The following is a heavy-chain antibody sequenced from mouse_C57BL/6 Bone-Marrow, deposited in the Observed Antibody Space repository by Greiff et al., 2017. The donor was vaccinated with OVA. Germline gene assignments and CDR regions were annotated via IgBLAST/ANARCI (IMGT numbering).Heavy chain of an antibody. CDR3: ASDVDYYGRSEDWYFDV. Sequence: EVQLQQSGAELVRPGSSVKMSCKTSGYTFTSYGINWVKQRPGQGLEWIGYIYIGNGYTEYNEKFKGKATLTSDTSSSTAYMQLSSLTSEDSAIYFCASDVDYYGRSEDWYFDVWGTGTTVTVSS. CDR1: GYTFTSYG. D-gene: IGHD1-1*01. V-gene: IGHV1-58*01. J-gene: IGHJ1*03. CDR2: IYIGNGYT.